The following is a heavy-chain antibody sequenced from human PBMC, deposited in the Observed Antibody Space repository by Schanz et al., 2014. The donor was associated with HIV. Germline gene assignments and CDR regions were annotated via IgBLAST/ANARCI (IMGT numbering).Heavy chain of an antibody. CDR3: ATAHYDSNIPYF. V-gene: IGHV3-30*03. D-gene: IGHD3-22*01. CDR2: ISHDGSNK. CDR1: GGTFSAHA. J-gene: IGHJ4*02. Sequence: VQLLDSGGGLVQPGGSLRLSCAASGGTFSAHAFHWVRQAPGRGLEWVALISHDGSNKYYADSVKGRFTISRDNSKDTLFLQMNSLRAEDTAFYYCATAHYDSNIPYFWGLGTLVTVSS.